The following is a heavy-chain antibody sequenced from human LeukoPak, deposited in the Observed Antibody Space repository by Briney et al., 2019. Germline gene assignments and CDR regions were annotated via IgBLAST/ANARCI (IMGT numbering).Heavy chain of an antibody. CDR3: TRALGAFFDY. CDR1: GGSITTGGYF. D-gene: IGHD3-16*01. J-gene: IGHJ4*02. CDR2: IYDGAST. Sequence: SSETLSLTCTVSGGSITTGGYFWTWIRQHPGKGLEWIGHIYDGASTYYNPSLKSRVTISLDTSENQFSLGLSSVTAADTAVYYCTRALGAFFDYWGQGNLVTVSS. V-gene: IGHV4-31*03.